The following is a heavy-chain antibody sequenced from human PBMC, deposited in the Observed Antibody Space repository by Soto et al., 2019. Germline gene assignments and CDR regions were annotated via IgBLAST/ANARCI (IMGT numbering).Heavy chain of an antibody. CDR1: GGSISSSSYY. Sequence: PSETLSLTCTVSGGSISSSSYYWGWIRQPPGKRQEWIASIYYSGSTYYNPSLKSRVTISVDTSKNQFSLKLSSVTAADTAVYYCARHGITMVRGVIITAGWFDPWGQGTLVTVSS. CDR3: ARHGITMVRGVIITAGWFDP. CDR2: IYYSGST. J-gene: IGHJ5*02. V-gene: IGHV4-39*01. D-gene: IGHD3-10*01.